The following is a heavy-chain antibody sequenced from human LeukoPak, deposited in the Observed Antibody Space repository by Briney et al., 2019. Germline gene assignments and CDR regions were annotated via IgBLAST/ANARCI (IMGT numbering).Heavy chain of an antibody. Sequence: SETLSLTCAVYGGSFSGYYWGWIRQPPGKGLEWIGEINHSGSTNYNPSLKSRVTISVDTSKNQFSLKLSSVTAADTAVYYCARRETPTWFDPWGQGTLVTVSS. V-gene: IGHV4-34*01. CDR3: ARRETPTWFDP. CDR2: INHSGST. D-gene: IGHD5-24*01. J-gene: IGHJ5*02. CDR1: GGSFSGYY.